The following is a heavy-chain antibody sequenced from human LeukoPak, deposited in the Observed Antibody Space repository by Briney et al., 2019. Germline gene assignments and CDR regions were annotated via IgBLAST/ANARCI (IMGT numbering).Heavy chain of an antibody. V-gene: IGHV4-31*03. Sequence: SETLSLTCTVSGGSISSGGYYWSWIRQHPGKGLEWIGYIYYSGSTYHNPSLKSRVTISVDTSKNQFSLKLSSVTAADTAVYYCARSPITIFGVVYYFDYWGQGTLVTVSS. D-gene: IGHD3-3*01. J-gene: IGHJ4*02. CDR1: GGSISSGGYY. CDR2: IYYSGST. CDR3: ARSPITIFGVVYYFDY.